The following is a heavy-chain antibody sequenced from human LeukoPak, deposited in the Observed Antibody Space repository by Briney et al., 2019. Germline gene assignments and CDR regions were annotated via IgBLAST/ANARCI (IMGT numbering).Heavy chain of an antibody. CDR2: IYYSGST. Sequence: SETLPLTCTVSGGSISSSSYYRGWIRQPPGKGLEWIGSIYYSGSTYYNPSLKSRVTISVDTSKNQFSLKLSSVTAADTAVYYCTSMVRGVTNFDYWGQGTLVTVSS. CDR3: TSMVRGVTNFDY. D-gene: IGHD3-10*01. V-gene: IGHV4-39*01. J-gene: IGHJ4*02. CDR1: GGSISSSSYY.